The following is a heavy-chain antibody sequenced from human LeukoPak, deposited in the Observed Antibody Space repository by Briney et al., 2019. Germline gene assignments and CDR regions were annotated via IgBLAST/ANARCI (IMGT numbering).Heavy chain of an antibody. CDR2: INHSGST. V-gene: IGHV4-34*01. D-gene: IGHD3-10*01. Sequence: GSLRLSCAGSGYTFSNYWMSWVRQAPGKGLEWIGEINHSGSTNYNPSLKSRVTISVDTSKNQFSLRLNSVTAADTAVYYCARVTEYYGSGRRHNYYSYYMDVWGKGTTVTISS. J-gene: IGHJ6*03. CDR1: GYTFSNYW. CDR3: ARVTEYYGSGRRHNYYSYYMDV.